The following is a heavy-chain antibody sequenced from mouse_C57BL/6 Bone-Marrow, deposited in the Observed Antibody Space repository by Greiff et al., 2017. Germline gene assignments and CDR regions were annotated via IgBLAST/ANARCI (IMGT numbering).Heavy chain of an antibody. CDR1: GYTFTSYG. V-gene: IGHV1-81*01. Sequence: VKVVESGAELARPGASVKLSCKASGYTFTSYGISWVKQRTGQGLEWIGEIYPRSGNTYYNEKFKGKATLTADKSSSTAYMELRGLTSEDSAVYFCAITTVVAFSKYFDYWGQGTTLTVSS. J-gene: IGHJ2*01. CDR3: AITTVVAFSKYFDY. CDR2: IYPRSGNT. D-gene: IGHD1-1*01.